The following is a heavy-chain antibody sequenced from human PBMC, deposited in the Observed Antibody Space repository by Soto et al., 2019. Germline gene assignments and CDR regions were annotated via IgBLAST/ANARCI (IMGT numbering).Heavy chain of an antibody. CDR1: GFTFSGSA. D-gene: IGHD2-21*02. J-gene: IGHJ4*02. CDR2: IRSKANSYAT. V-gene: IGHV3-73*01. CDR3: TSLCCGGDCYSVGVY. Sequence: EVQLVESGGGLVQPGGSLKLSCAASGFTFSGSAMHWVRQASGKGLEWVGRIRSKANSYATAYAASVKGRFTISRDXSXXRAYLQMTSRKTEDTAVYYCTSLCCGGDCYSVGVYWGQGTLVTVSS.